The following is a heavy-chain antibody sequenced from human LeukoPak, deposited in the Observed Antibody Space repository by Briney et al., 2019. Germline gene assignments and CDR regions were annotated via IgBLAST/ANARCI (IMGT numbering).Heavy chain of an antibody. CDR1: GFTFSNVW. J-gene: IGHJ4*02. Sequence: GGSLRLSCEASGFTFSNVWMNWVRQAPGKGLEWIGHIKTKTDGGTTEYAAPVKGRFTISRDDSKNTVYLQMNSLKTEDTALYYCVTRVKSTGDYWGQGTLVTVSS. D-gene: IGHD1-1*01. V-gene: IGHV3-15*01. CDR2: IKTKTDGGTT. CDR3: VTRVKSTGDY.